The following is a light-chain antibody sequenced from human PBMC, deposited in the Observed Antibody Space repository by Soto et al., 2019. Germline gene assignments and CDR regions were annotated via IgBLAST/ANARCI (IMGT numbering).Light chain of an antibody. V-gene: IGLV2-11*01. Sequence: QSALTQPGSVSGSPGQSVTISCTGTSSDVGGYNYVSWYQQHPGKAPKLMIYDVSNRPSGVPDRFSGSKSGNTASLTISGLQAEDEADYYCSSYAGSYTCVFGGGTKLTVL. CDR2: DVS. J-gene: IGLJ3*02. CDR1: SSDVGGYNY. CDR3: SSYAGSYTCV.